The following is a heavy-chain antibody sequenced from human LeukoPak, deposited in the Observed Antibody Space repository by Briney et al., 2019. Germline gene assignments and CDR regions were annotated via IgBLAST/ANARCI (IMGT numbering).Heavy chain of an antibody. CDR3: ATDQSGSYGHDAFDI. V-gene: IGHV3-30-3*01. CDR1: GFTFSSYA. D-gene: IGHD1-26*01. CDR2: ISYDGSNK. J-gene: IGHJ3*02. Sequence: PGGSLRLSCAASGFTFSSYAMHWVRQAPGKGLEWVAVISYDGSNKYYADSVKGRFTISRDNSKNTLYLQMNSLRAEDTAVYYCATDQSGSYGHDAFDIWGQGTMVTVSS.